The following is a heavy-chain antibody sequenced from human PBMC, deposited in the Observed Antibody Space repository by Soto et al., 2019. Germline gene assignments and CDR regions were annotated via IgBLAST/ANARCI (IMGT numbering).Heavy chain of an antibody. CDR3: ARGQEVGGHFFDS. CDR2: ISSSSSYI. CDR1: AFTFSSYS. D-gene: IGHD2-21*01. V-gene: IGHV3-21*01. J-gene: IGHJ4*02. Sequence: SAFTFSSYSMNWVRQAPGKGLEWVSSISSSSSYIYYPDSVKGRFTISRDNAKNSLSLQMNSLRAGDTAVYFCARGQEVGGHFFDSWGQGTQVTVSS.